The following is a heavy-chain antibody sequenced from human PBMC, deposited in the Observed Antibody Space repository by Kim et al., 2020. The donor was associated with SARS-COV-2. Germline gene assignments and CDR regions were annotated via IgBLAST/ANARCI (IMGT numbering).Heavy chain of an antibody. CDR1: GFTFSSYS. J-gene: IGHJ4*02. Sequence: GGSLRLSCTTSGFTFSSYSIHWVRQAPGKGLEWVAVMSCDGSTKYYADSVKGRFTISRDNSKNTVYLQLNSVRADDTAVFYCARGAPCSSNSYLDYGRRGTLVTVSS. CDR3: ARGAPCSSNSYLDY. V-gene: IGHV3-30*04. D-gene: IGHD6-13*01. CDR2: MSCDGSTK.